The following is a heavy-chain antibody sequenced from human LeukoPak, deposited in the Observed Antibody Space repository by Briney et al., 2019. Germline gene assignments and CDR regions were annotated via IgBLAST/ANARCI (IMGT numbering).Heavy chain of an antibody. CDR1: GFTFSSYG. D-gene: IGHD6-13*01. V-gene: IGHV3-30*02. Sequence: GGSLRLSCAASGFTFSSYGMHWVRQAPGKGLEWVAFIRYDGSNKYYADSVKGRFTISRDNSKNTLYLQMNSLRAEDTAVYYCAHCIAAAGPPFDYWGQGTLVTVSS. CDR3: AHCIAAAGPPFDY. CDR2: IRYDGSNK. J-gene: IGHJ4*02.